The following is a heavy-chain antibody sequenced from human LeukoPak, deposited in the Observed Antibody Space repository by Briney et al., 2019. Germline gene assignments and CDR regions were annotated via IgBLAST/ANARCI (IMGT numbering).Heavy chain of an antibody. D-gene: IGHD3-22*01. J-gene: IGHJ4*02. CDR1: GGTFSSYA. CDR3: ATGRSYYDSSGLFDY. CDR2: IIPILGIA. Sequence: SVKVSCKASGGTFSSYAISWVRQAPGQGLEWMGRIIPILGIANYAQEFQGRVTITADKSTSTAYMELSSLRSEDTAVYYCATGRSYYDSSGLFDYWGQGTLVTVSS. V-gene: IGHV1-69*04.